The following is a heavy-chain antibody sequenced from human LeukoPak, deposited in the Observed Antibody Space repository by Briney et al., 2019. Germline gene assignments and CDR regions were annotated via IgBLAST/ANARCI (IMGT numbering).Heavy chain of an antibody. CDR2: INSDGSSA. CDR1: GFTFSSYE. D-gene: IGHD6-19*01. J-gene: IGHJ4*02. Sequence: GGSLRLSCAASGFTFSSYEMNWVRQAPGKGLVWVSHINSDGSSATYADSVKGRLTISRDNAKNTAYLQMNRLRAEATAVYYCARGGVGCFDYWGQGALATVSS. V-gene: IGHV3-74*01. CDR3: ARGGVGCFDY.